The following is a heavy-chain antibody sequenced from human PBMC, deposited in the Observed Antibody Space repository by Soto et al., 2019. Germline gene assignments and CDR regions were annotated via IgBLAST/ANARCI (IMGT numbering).Heavy chain of an antibody. CDR2: IKTKIEGGTT. D-gene: IGHD6-25*01. CDR3: TADIPNISANYGMDV. CDR1: GVIFINTW. J-gene: IGHJ6*02. V-gene: IGHV3-15*07. Sequence: GGSLRLSCASSGVIFINTWINWVRQATGKGLEWVGRIKTKIEGGTTNYAAPVKGRFTVSGDDSKNTVYLHMNSLRTEDTAVYYCTADIPNISANYGMDVWGQGTTVTVSS.